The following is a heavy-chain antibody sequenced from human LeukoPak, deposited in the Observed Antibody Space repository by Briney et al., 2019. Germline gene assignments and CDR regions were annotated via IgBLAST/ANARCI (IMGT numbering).Heavy chain of an antibody. CDR2: IKNDGSDK. V-gene: IGHV3-7*01. D-gene: IGHD5-12*01. Sequence: PGGSLRLSCAASGFTFSSYAMSWFRQAPGKGLEWVATIKNDGSDKYYVDSVKGRFTLSRDNAKNLVYLQMNSLRVEDTAVYYCVNLGYSDGGQGTLVTVSS. CDR3: VNLGYSD. CDR1: GFTFSSYA. J-gene: IGHJ4*02.